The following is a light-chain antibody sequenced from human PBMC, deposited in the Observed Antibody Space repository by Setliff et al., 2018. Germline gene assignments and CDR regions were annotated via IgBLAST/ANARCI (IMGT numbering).Light chain of an antibody. J-gene: IGLJ1*01. V-gene: IGLV2-11*01. CDR1: SSDVGGYHY. CDR2: NVN. Sequence: QSVLTQPRSVSGSPGQSVTISCTGTSSDVGGYHYGGHYYVSWYQQYPGKAPKLIIYNVNQRPSGVPDRFSGSRSGVTASLTISGLQAEDESDYYCCSYAGNSYVFGTGTKVTV. CDR3: CSYAGNSYV.